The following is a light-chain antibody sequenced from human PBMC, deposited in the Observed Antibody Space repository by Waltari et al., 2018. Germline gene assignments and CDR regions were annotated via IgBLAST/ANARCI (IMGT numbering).Light chain of an antibody. CDR1: QSVRVY. Sequence: EIVLTQSPATLSLSPGERATLSCRASQSVRVYLAWYQQTPGQAPSLLIYDTSNRASGTPDRFSGSGSGTDFSLSISSLEPEDFAVYYCQQRHNWPLTFGGGTKVEIK. V-gene: IGKV3-11*01. CDR3: QQRHNWPLT. CDR2: DTS. J-gene: IGKJ4*01.